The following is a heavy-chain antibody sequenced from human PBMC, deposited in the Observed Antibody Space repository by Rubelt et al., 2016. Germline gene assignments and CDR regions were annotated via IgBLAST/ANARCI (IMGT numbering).Heavy chain of an antibody. CDR1: GYTFTGYY. CDR2: INTYWCGT. Sequence: QVQLVQSGAEVKKSGASVKVSCKASGYTFTGYYMYWVRQAPGQGLEWMGWINTYWCGTNYAQKFQGRVTMTRDTSITAAYMELGRLRPDETAVYYCATEHNYEGGYWGQGTLVTVSS. V-gene: IGHV1-2*02. D-gene: IGHD3-16*01. CDR3: ATEHNYEGGY. J-gene: IGHJ4*02.